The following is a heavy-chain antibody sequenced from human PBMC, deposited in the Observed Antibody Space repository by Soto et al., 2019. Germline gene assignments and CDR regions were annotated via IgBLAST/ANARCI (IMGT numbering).Heavy chain of an antibody. D-gene: IGHD3-16*02. CDR1: GYSFTSYW. J-gene: IGHJ4*02. Sequence: GESLKISCKGSGYSFTSYWIGWGRQMPGKGLEWMGLIYPGDSDTRYSPSFQGQVTISADKSISTAYLQWNSLKDSDTVMYYCARHGQEITFGGVIDYWGQGSLVTVSS. V-gene: IGHV5-51*01. CDR3: ARHGQEITFGGVIDY. CDR2: IYPGDSDT.